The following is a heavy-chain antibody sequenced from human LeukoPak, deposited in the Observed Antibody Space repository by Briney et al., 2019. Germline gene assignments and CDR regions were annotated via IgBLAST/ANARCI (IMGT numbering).Heavy chain of an antibody. CDR2: INTFNGDT. V-gene: IGHV1-18*01. CDR3: ARDAPGNCSGGRCYSVA. Sequence: ALVKVSCKATGYPFNVFGITWVRQAPGQGPEWMGWINTFNGDTNYAQKVQGRVTLTADTSTTTAYMELRRLRFDDTAVYYCARDAPGNCSGGRCYSVAWGQGTLVLVSS. J-gene: IGHJ4*02. CDR1: GYPFNVFG. D-gene: IGHD2-15*01.